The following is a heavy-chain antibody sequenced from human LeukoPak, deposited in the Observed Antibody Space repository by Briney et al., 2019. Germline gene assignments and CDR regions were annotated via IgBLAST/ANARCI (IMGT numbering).Heavy chain of an antibody. CDR2: IYHSGST. V-gene: IGHV4-38-2*01. CDR1: GYSISYGYY. Sequence: SETLSLTCAVSGYSISYGYYWGWIRQPPGKGLECIGAIYHSGSTHYNPSLKRRVTMSVDTSKNQFSLKLSSVTAADTAVYYCARQVPMDVWGKGTTVTVSS. CDR3: ARQVPMDV. J-gene: IGHJ6*03.